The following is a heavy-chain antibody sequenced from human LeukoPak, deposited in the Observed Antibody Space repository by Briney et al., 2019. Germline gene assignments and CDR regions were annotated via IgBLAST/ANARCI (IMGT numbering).Heavy chain of an antibody. J-gene: IGHJ4*02. D-gene: IGHD2-8*01. CDR3: VRDLAGTNGY. CDR1: GFTFNSYW. Sequence: GGSLRLSCEASGFTFNSYWMNWVRQAPGKGLVWVSHINSDGSSTNYADSVKGRFTISRDNAKNTLYLQMNSLGAEDTAVYYCVRDLAGTNGYWGQGTLVTVSS. CDR2: INSDGSST. V-gene: IGHV3-74*01.